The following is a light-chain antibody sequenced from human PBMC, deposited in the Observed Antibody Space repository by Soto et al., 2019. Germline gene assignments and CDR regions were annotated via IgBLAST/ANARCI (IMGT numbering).Light chain of an antibody. CDR3: SSFASSNTWV. J-gene: IGLJ3*02. Sequence: QSALTQPPSASGSPGQSVTISCTGTSIDVGAYNYVSWYQQHAGKATKLVIYEVTKRPSGVPDRFSGSKSANTASLTVSGLQAEDDADYYCSSFASSNTWVFGGGTKMTVL. CDR2: EVT. V-gene: IGLV2-8*01. CDR1: SIDVGAYNY.